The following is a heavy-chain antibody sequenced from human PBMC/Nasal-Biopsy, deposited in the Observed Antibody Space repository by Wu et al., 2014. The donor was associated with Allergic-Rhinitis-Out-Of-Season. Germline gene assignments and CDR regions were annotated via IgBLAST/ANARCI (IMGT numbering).Heavy chain of an antibody. J-gene: IGHJ4*02. CDR2: ISGSGGST. Sequence: LRLSCAASGFTFNDYPMTWVRQAPGKGLEWVSGISGSGGSTYYADSVKGRFTVSRDNSKNTLYLQMSSLRAEDTAVYYCASRDTANEHYFDSWGQGTLVTVSS. CDR1: GFTFNDYP. V-gene: IGHV3-23*01. CDR3: ASRDTANEHYFDS.